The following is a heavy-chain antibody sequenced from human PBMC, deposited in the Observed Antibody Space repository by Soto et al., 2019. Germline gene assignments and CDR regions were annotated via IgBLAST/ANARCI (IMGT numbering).Heavy chain of an antibody. D-gene: IGHD2-2*01. CDR1: GFTFSNYG. V-gene: IGHV3-33*01. CDR2: IWFDGSDK. CDR3: ARLYCSSPSCYSVGAFEI. Sequence: LRLSCAASGFTFSNYGMHWVRQAPGKGLEWVALIWFDGSDKYYADSVKGRFTMSRDNSKNTVYLQMNSLRAEDTAMYYCARLYCSSPSCYSVGAFEIRGQGTMVTVSS. J-gene: IGHJ3*02.